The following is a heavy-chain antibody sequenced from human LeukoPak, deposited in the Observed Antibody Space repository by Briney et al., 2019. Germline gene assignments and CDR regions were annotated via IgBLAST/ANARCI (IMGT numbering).Heavy chain of an antibody. CDR2: TYYRSKWNN. V-gene: IGHV6-1*01. CDR3: ARGGAGGRAFEI. CDR1: GDSVSSNSAA. D-gene: IGHD2-15*01. Sequence: SQTLSLTCTISGDSVSSNSAAWNWISQSPSRGLEWLGRTYYRSKWNNDYAVSVKSPLTINPYTFTNQFSLQRNSVTPEYTSVYYCARGGAGGRAFEIWGERTMVSVSS. J-gene: IGHJ3*02.